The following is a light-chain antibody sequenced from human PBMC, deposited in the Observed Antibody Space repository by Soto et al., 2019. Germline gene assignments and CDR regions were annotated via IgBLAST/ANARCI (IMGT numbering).Light chain of an antibody. CDR3: QQYDRSPFN. CDR1: QSVSRNY. J-gene: IGKJ3*01. CDR2: AAS. Sequence: EIVLTQSPATLSLSPGERATLSCGASQSVSRNYVAWYQQKPGLAPSLVMYAASTRATGIPDRFSGSGSGTAFTLTISRLAPEDFAVYFCQQYDRSPFNFGPGTKVDI. V-gene: IGKV3D-20*01.